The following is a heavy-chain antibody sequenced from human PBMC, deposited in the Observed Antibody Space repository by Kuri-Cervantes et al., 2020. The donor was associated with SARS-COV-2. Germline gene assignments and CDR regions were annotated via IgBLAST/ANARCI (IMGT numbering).Heavy chain of an antibody. V-gene: IGHV3-15*01. Sequence: GESLKISCAASGFTFSNAWMSWVRQAPGKGLEWVGRIKSKTDGGTTDYAAPVKGRFTISRDDSKNTLYLQMNSPRAEDTAVYYCAVAVDYGDYQFDYWGQGTLVTVSS. CDR1: GFTFSNAW. D-gene: IGHD4-17*01. CDR2: IKSKTDGGTT. J-gene: IGHJ4*02. CDR3: AVAVDYGDYQFDY.